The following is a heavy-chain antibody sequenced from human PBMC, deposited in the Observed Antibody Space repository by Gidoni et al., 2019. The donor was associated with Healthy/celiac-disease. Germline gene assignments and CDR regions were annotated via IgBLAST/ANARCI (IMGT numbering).Heavy chain of an antibody. CDR2: WDGGST. J-gene: IGHJ4*02. CDR3: TIRTDYFDY. Sequence: WDGGSTYYADSVKGRFTISRDNSKNSLYLQMNSLRTEETALYYCTIRTDYFDYWGQGTLVTVSS. D-gene: IGHD1-1*01. V-gene: IGHV3-43*01.